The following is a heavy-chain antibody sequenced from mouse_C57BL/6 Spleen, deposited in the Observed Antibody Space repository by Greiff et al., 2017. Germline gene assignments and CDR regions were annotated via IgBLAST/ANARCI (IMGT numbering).Heavy chain of an antibody. Sequence: HVLLQQSGAGLVRPGTSVKLSCKASDYTFPCYWMHWVQQRPGQGLEWIGVIDPPDSYTNYKQKFKGKATLTVDTSSSTAYMQLSSLTSEDSAVYYCARSDYFDYWGQGTTLTVSS. CDR3: ARSDYFDY. J-gene: IGHJ2*01. V-gene: IGHV1-59*01. CDR1: DYTFPCYW. CDR2: IDPPDSYT.